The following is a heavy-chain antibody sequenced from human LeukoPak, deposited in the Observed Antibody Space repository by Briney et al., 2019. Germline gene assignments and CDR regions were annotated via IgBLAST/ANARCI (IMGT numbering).Heavy chain of an antibody. CDR2: IIPIFGTA. CDR3: ARDKTASSSWPYYFDY. J-gene: IGHJ4*02. V-gene: IGHV1-69*13. CDR1: GGTFSSYA. D-gene: IGHD6-13*01. Sequence: SVKVSCKASGGTFSSYAISWVRQAPGQGLEWMGGIIPIFGTANYAQKFQGRVTITADESTSTAYMELSSLRSDDTAVYYCARDKTASSSWPYYFDYWGREPWSPSPQ.